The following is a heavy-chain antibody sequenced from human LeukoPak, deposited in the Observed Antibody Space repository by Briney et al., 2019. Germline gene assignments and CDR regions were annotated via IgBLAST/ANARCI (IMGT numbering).Heavy chain of an antibody. V-gene: IGHV5-51*01. CDR2: IYPGDSDT. Sequence: GESLKISCKGSGYSFTSFWIGWVRQMPGKGLEWMGIIYPGDSDTRYSPSFQGQVTISADKSISTAYLQWSSLKASDTAMYYCARSPVPIAARAYYYYMDVWGQGTLVTVSS. D-gene: IGHD6-6*01. J-gene: IGHJ6*03. CDR3: ARSPVPIAARAYYYYMDV. CDR1: GYSFTSFW.